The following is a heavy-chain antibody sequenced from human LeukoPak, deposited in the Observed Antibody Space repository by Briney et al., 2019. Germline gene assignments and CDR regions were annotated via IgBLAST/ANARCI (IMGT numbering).Heavy chain of an antibody. Sequence: GGSLRLSCTGSRFIFSNYWMSWVRQAPGKGLEWVANIKQDGSEKYYVDSVKGRFTISRDNAKNSLYLQMNSLRAEDTAVYYCARAGLDTAMVSLYFDYWGQGTLVTVSS. V-gene: IGHV3-7*01. CDR3: ARAGLDTAMVSLYFDY. J-gene: IGHJ4*02. D-gene: IGHD5-18*01. CDR1: RFIFSNYW. CDR2: IKQDGSEK.